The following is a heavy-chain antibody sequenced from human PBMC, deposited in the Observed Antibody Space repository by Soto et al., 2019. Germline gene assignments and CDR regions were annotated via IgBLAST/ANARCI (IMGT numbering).Heavy chain of an antibody. CDR2: IIPIFGTA. D-gene: IGHD3-10*01. J-gene: IGHJ6*02. CDR3: AREGRSGSKNYYYYGMDV. Sequence: QVQLVQSGAEVKKPGSSVKVSCKASGGTFSSYAISWVRQAPGQGLEWMGGIIPIFGTANYAQKFQGRVKITADESTSTAYMELSSLRSEDTAVYYCAREGRSGSKNYYYYGMDVWGQGTTVTVSS. CDR1: GGTFSSYA. V-gene: IGHV1-69*01.